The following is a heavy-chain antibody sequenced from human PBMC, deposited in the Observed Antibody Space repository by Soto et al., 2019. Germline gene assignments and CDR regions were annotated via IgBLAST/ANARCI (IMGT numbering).Heavy chain of an antibody. Sequence: EVQLVESGGGLVQPGGSLRLSCAASGFTFSSYWMSWVRQAPGKGLEWVANIKQDGSEKYYVDSVKGRFTISRDNAKNVRYLQKSSRGAEDTAVYYGAGGGEVGGYYYYYYMDVWGKGTTVTVSS. D-gene: IGHD6-19*01. CDR3: AGGGEVGGYYYYYYMDV. J-gene: IGHJ6*03. V-gene: IGHV3-7*01. CDR1: GFTFSSYW. CDR2: IKQDGSEK.